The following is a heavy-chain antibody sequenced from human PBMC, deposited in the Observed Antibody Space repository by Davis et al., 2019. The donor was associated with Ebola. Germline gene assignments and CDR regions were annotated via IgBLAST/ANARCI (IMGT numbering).Heavy chain of an antibody. V-gene: IGHV1-69*04. CDR1: GGTFSSYA. CDR3: AREGGRDGYNYANYYYYGMDV. D-gene: IGHD5-24*01. Sequence: SVKVSCKASGGTFSSYAISWVRQAPGQGLEWMGRIIPILGIANYAQKFQGRVTITADKSTSTAYMELSSLRSEDTAVYYCAREGGRDGYNYANYYYYGMDVWGQGTTVTVSS. CDR2: IIPILGIA. J-gene: IGHJ6*02.